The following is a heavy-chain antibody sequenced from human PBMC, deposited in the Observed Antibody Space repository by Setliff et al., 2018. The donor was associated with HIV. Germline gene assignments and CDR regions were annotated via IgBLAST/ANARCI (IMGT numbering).Heavy chain of an antibody. D-gene: IGHD3-10*01. Sequence: PSETLSLTCTVSGGSISSSTYYWGWIRQPPGKGLEWIASIYQSGSTYYNPSLKSRAIISVDTSKSQFSLRLNSVTATDTALYYCARGRFHRLHRPYSGSGSLGIQYFDYWGQGTLVTVSS. CDR2: IYQSGST. V-gene: IGHV4-39*07. CDR3: ARGRFHRLHRPYSGSGSLGIQYFDY. CDR1: GGSISSSTYY. J-gene: IGHJ4*02.